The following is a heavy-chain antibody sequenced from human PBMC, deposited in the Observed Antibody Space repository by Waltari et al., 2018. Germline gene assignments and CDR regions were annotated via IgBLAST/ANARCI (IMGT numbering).Heavy chain of an antibody. Sequence: EVQLVESGGGLVQPGGSLKLSCGVSGFRFSKYAMSWVRQAPGEGLELFLGMSGAGENSYYADAVKGRFTISRDNSKNILFLQMNSLRAEDTAVYYCAKDQGYAGKDGDLRHWGQGSLVSVSS. D-gene: IGHD2-2*01. CDR2: MSGAGENS. V-gene: IGHV3-23*04. CDR1: GFRFSKYA. CDR3: AKDQGYAGKDGDLRH. J-gene: IGHJ1*01.